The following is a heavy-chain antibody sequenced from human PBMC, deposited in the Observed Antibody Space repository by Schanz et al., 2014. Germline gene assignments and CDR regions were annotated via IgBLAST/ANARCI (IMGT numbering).Heavy chain of an antibody. CDR2: IGYLGDT. Sequence: EVQLVESGGGLVQPGGSLRLSCEASEFTFSNSDMHWVRQGTGKGLEWVSTIGYLGDTYYPDSVKGRFTVSRDSGQNSLYLQMNSLRAGDTAVYYCARGTDWNLHYWGQGALVTVSS. CDR3: ARGTDWNLHY. J-gene: IGHJ4*02. CDR1: EFTFSNSD. V-gene: IGHV3-13*01. D-gene: IGHD1-1*01.